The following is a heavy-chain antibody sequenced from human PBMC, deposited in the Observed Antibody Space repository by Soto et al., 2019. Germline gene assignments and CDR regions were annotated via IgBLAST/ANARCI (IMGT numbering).Heavy chain of an antibody. Sequence: QVQLQESDPGLVKPSETLSLTCTISGGSISGFYWCWIRQPPGEGLEWIGNIYYSGSANYDPSLRSRVTISLNTSKNQFSLNLNSVSAADTAIYYCARWTYCGGDCYWLDFWGQGTLVTVSS. J-gene: IGHJ4*02. D-gene: IGHD2-21*02. CDR1: GGSISGFY. CDR3: ARWTYCGGDCYWLDF. V-gene: IGHV4-59*01. CDR2: IYYSGSA.